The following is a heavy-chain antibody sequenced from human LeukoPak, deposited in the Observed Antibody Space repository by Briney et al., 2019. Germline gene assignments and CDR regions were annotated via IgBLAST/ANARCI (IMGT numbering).Heavy chain of an antibody. V-gene: IGHV3-48*03. CDR2: ISSSGATI. J-gene: IGHJ5*02. CDR1: GFTFSSSE. Sequence: GGSLRLSCAASGFTFSSSERNWVRQAPGKGLEWVSYISSSGATIYYAGSVKGRFTISRDNGTNSLYLQMNSLRAEDTAVYYCARGWRTGSSWGQGTLVTVSS. CDR3: ARGWRTGSS. D-gene: IGHD1-26*01.